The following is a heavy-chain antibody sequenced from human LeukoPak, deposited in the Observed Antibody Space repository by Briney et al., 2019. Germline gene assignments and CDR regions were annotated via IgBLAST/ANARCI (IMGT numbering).Heavy chain of an antibody. Sequence: GGSLRLSCAASRFNVNNYWMHWVRQAPGKGLVWVSRINEDGRVTSYAGSVKGRFTISRDTSKNTLYLQMNSLRAEDTAVYYCAKRSLSNSGSFDYWGQGTLVTVSS. J-gene: IGHJ4*02. CDR3: AKRSLSNSGSFDY. CDR2: INEDGRVT. CDR1: RFNVNNYW. V-gene: IGHV3-74*01. D-gene: IGHD6-13*01.